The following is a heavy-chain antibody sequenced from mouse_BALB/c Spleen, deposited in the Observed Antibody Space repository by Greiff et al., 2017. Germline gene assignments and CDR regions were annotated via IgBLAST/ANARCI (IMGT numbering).Heavy chain of an antibody. J-gene: IGHJ2*01. V-gene: IGHV1S81*02. CDR2: INPSNGGT. CDR1: GYTFTSYY. Sequence: VKLVESGAELVKPGASVKLSCKASGYTFTSYYMYWVKQRPGQGLEWIGEINPSNGGTNFNEKFKSKATLTVDKSSSTAYMQLSSLTSEDSAVYYCTRSRYFDYWGQGTTLTVSS. CDR3: TRSRYFDY.